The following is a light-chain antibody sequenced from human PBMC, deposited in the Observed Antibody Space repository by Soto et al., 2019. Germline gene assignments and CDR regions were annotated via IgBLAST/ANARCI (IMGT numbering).Light chain of an antibody. Sequence: DIHMTQSPSTLSASVGDRVTLTCRASQSISSWFAWYQQKPGKAPKLLIYDASTLESGVPSRLSGSGSGTEFTLAISSLQPDDFATYYCQQYDNYRAFGQGTKVDIK. CDR1: QSISSW. CDR2: DAS. V-gene: IGKV1-5*01. J-gene: IGKJ1*01. CDR3: QQYDNYRA.